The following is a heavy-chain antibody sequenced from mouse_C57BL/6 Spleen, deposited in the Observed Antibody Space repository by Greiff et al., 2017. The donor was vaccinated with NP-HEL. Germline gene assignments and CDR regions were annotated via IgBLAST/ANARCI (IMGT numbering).Heavy chain of an antibody. J-gene: IGHJ2*01. CDR3: ARCSSSYYFDY. V-gene: IGHV5-4*03. D-gene: IGHD1-1*01. Sequence: EVKLEESGGGLVKPGGSLKLSCAASGFTFSSYAMSWVRQTPEKRLEWVATISDGGSYTYYPDNVKGRFTISRDNAKNNLYLQMSHLKSEDTAMYYCARCSSSYYFDYWGQGTTLTVSS. CDR2: ISDGGSYT. CDR1: GFTFSSYA.